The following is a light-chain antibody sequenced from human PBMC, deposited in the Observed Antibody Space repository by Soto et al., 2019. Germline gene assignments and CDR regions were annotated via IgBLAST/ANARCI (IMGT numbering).Light chain of an antibody. CDR2: DAS. Sequence: EIVLTQSPATLSLSPGERATLSCRASQSVDSYLAWYQQKPGQAPRLLISDASNRATGIPARFSGSGSGTDFTLTISSLEPEDFAVYYCQQRRNWPPYTFGQGTKLEIK. J-gene: IGKJ2*01. CDR1: QSVDSY. CDR3: QQRRNWPPYT. V-gene: IGKV3-11*01.